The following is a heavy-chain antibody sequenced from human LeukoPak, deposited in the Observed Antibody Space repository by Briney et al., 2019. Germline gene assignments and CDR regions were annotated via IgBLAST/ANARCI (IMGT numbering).Heavy chain of an antibody. CDR2: IKQDGSEK. D-gene: IGHD4-17*01. CDR1: GFTFSSYW. Sequence: GGSLRLSCAASGFTFSSYWMSWVRQAPGKGLEWVANIKQDGSEKYYVDSVKGRFTISRDNAKNTLYLQMNSLRAEDTAVYYCARERGGYDYGDYLFDYWGQGTLVTVSS. J-gene: IGHJ4*02. V-gene: IGHV3-7*01. CDR3: ARERGGYDYGDYLFDY.